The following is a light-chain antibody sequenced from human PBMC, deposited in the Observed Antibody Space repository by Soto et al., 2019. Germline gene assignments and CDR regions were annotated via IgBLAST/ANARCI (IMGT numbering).Light chain of an antibody. CDR1: SGDGGLYGY. Sequence: QSVLTQPASVSGSPGQSITISCTGTSGDGGLYGYVSWNHQHPGKAPPLMIYAVSNRPSAVSICFSASESGPTASLFISGHQAEDLADYYCSSYTSDSSYFFGSGTTVTV. V-gene: IGLV2-14*01. CDR2: AVS. CDR3: SSYTSDSSYF. J-gene: IGLJ1*01.